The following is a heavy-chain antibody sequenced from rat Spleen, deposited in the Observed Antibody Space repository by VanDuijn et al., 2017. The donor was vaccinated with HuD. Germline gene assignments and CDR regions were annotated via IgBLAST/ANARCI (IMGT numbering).Heavy chain of an antibody. CDR2: ISTSGGST. CDR3: TTAWVLNY. CDR1: GFTFNNYY. D-gene: IGHD1-7*01. J-gene: IGHJ2*01. Sequence: EVQLVESGGGLVQPGRSMKLSCAASGFTFNNYYMAWVRQAPTKGLEWVASISTSGGSTYYRDSVKGRFTISRDNAKSTLYLQMDSLRSEDTATYYCTTAWVLNYWGQGVMVTVSS. V-gene: IGHV5-27*01.